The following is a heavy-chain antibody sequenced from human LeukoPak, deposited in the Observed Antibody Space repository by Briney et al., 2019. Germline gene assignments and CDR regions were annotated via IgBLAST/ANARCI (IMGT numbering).Heavy chain of an antibody. V-gene: IGHV3-7*03. D-gene: IGHD3-9*01. CDR3: ARGRTYYDILTGYFYDPSFDY. Sequence: GGSLRLSCAASGFTFSTYWMTWVRQAPGKGLEWVANIKPDGSQIYYVDSVKGRFTISRDNAKNSLYLQMNSLRAEDTAVYYCARGRTYYDILTGYFYDPSFDYWGQGTLVTVSS. J-gene: IGHJ4*02. CDR1: GFTFSTYW. CDR2: IKPDGSQI.